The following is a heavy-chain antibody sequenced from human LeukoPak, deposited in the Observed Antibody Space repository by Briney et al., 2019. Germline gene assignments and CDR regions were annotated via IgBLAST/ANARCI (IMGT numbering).Heavy chain of an antibody. CDR1: GGSISSNY. J-gene: IGHJ6*03. CDR3: ARHGPKLVYYYMDV. CDR2: IYTSGST. V-gene: IGHV4-4*09. Sequence: SETLSLTCTVSGGSISSNYWSWIRQPPGKGLEWVGYIYTSGSTNYNPSLKSRVTISVDTSKNQFSLKLSSVTAADTAVYYCARHGPKLVYYYMDVWGKGTTVTVSS. D-gene: IGHD1-1*01.